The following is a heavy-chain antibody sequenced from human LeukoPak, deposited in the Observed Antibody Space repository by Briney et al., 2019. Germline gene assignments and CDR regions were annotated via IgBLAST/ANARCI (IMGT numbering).Heavy chain of an antibody. CDR2: IHNSGRT. Sequence: SETLSLTCSVSGGSVSSYYWSWIRQSPGKGLEWIGYIHNSGRTNYNPSLKSRVTGFVDTSKNQVSLRLSSVTAADTAVYYCARGGNYGDYDGYFDYWGQGTLVTVSS. J-gene: IGHJ4*02. CDR1: GGSVSSYY. D-gene: IGHD4-17*01. CDR3: ARGGNYGDYDGYFDY. V-gene: IGHV4-4*08.